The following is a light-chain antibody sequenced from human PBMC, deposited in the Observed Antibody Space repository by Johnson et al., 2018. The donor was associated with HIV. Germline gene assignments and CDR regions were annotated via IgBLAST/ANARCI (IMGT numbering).Light chain of an antibody. CDR1: SSNIGNNY. Sequence: QSVLTQPPSVSAAPGQKVTISCSGSSSNIGNNYVSWYQQVPGTAPKLLIYDNNKRPSGIPDRFSGSKSGTSATLGITGLQTGDAADYYCGTWDSSLSAGLYVLGTGTKVTVL. CDR3: GTWDSSLSAGLYV. CDR2: DNN. V-gene: IGLV1-51*01. J-gene: IGLJ1*01.